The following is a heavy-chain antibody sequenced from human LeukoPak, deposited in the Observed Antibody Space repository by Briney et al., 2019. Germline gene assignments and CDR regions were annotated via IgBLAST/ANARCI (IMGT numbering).Heavy chain of an antibody. D-gene: IGHD3-10*01. CDR2: INPNSGGP. Sequence: GASVKVSCKASGYTFTDYYVHWVRQAPGQGLEWMGWINPNSGGPKYAQRFQGRLTMTRDTSISTAYMELSRLRSDDTAVYYCARDGTARYYGSGSYYTLDYWGQGTLVTVSS. CDR3: ARDGTARYYGSGSYYTLDY. CDR1: GYTFTDYY. V-gene: IGHV1-2*02. J-gene: IGHJ4*02.